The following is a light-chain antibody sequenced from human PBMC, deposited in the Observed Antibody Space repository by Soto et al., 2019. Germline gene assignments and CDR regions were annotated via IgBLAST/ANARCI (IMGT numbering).Light chain of an antibody. J-gene: IGKJ1*01. CDR3: QQYGSSLRT. Sequence: EIVLTQSPGTLSLSPGERATLSCRASQSVSSSYLAWYQQKPGQAPRLLIYGASSRATGIPDRFSGSGSGTDFTLTISRLEPEDFALYYCQQYGSSLRTLGQGTKVDIK. CDR2: GAS. CDR1: QSVSSSY. V-gene: IGKV3-20*01.